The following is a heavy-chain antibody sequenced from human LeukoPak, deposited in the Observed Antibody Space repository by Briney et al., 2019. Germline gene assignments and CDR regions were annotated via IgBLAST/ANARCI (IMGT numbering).Heavy chain of an antibody. Sequence: GASVKSSSKASGDTFTSDYMRCVRQTPGQRLEWMGIINPSGCSTGIAQKIQDRITMTRDTCRGTVYRELSSLRSEDTVMCYCASGTSRNTGYSSPPLDYWGPGNLVTVAS. V-gene: IGHV1-46*01. CDR2: INPSGCST. CDR1: GDTFTSDY. J-gene: IGHJ4*02. CDR3: ASGTSRNTGYSSPPLDY. D-gene: IGHD6-19*01.